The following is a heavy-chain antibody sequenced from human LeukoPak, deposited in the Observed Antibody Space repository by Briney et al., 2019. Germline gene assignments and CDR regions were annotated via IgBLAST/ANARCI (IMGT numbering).Heavy chain of an antibody. D-gene: IGHD5-24*01. CDR1: GFTFSSYW. CDR2: INSDGSST. CDR3: ARLDGYNFRFGYYYYGMDV. Sequence: GGSLRLSCAASGFTFSSYWRHWVRQAPGKGLVWVSRINSDGSSTNYADSVKGRFTISRDNAKNTLYLQMNSLRAEDTAVYYCARLDGYNFRFGYYYYGMDVWGQGTTVTVSS. V-gene: IGHV3-74*01. J-gene: IGHJ6*02.